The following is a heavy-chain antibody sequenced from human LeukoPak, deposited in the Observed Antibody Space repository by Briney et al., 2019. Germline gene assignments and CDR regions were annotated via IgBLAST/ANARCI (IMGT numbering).Heavy chain of an antibody. CDR1: GFTFSSYG. CDR2: ISGSGGST. Sequence: GGTLRLSCAASGFTFSSYGMSWVRQAPGKGLEWVSGISGSGGSTYYADSVKGRFPISRDNSKNTLYLQMNSLRAEDTAVYYCAKKKGWNAYYFDYWGQGALVTVSS. V-gene: IGHV3-23*01. J-gene: IGHJ4*02. D-gene: IGHD1-1*01. CDR3: AKKKGWNAYYFDY.